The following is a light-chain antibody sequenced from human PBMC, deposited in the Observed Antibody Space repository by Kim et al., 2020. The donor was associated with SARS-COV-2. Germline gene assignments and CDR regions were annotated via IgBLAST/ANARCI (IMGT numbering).Light chain of an antibody. CDR1: QVIRHY. Sequence: LASSVRDRVTFAGRASQVIRHYLAWSQHIQGRAPNHLSYAASTLQSSVPSRFSGSGAGTESTLKLLGLQPYDFATFHCQHLSSYPVFGRETKLEI. V-gene: IGKV1-9*01. CDR2: AAS. J-gene: IGKJ2*01. CDR3: QHLSSYPV.